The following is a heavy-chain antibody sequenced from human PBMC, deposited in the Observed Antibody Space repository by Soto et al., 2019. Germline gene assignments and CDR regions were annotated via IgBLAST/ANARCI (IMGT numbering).Heavy chain of an antibody. V-gene: IGHV4-4*02. CDR3: AREVSGIQAFDS. CDR1: GGSISSGYW. CDR2: VSHSGTT. D-gene: IGHD6-25*01. J-gene: IGHJ4*02. Sequence: QMHLQESGPGLVKPSETLSLTCAVPGGSISSGYWWNWVRQPPGKGLEWIGEVSHSGTTNYNPSLNSRVTNSVDKSKNLCSLELTSVTAADTAVYYCAREVSGIQAFDSWGQGTLVTVSS.